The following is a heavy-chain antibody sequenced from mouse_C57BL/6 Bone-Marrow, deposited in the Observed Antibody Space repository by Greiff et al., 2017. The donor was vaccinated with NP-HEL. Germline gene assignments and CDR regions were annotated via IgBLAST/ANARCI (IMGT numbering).Heavy chain of an antibody. CDR3: ARGGSSGSYYYAMDY. D-gene: IGHD3-2*02. CDR1: DSEVFPIAY. J-gene: IGHJ4*01. CDR2: ILPSIGRT. Sequence: QVQLQQSGSELRSPGSSVKLSCKDFDSEVFPIAYMSWVRQKPGHGFEWIGGILPSIGRTIYGEKFEDKATLDADTLSNTAYLELNSLTSEDSAIYYCARGGSSGSYYYAMDYWGQGTSVTVSS. V-gene: IGHV15-2*01.